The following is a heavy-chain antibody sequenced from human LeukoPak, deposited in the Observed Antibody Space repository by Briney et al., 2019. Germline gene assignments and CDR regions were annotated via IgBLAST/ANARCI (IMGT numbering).Heavy chain of an antibody. V-gene: IGHV4-59*01. D-gene: IGHD3-3*01. J-gene: IGHJ4*02. CDR3: ARAVRPRSWSGRYITGGYFDY. CDR1: GGSISSYY. Sequence: PSETLSLTCTVSGGSISSYYWSWIRQPPGKGLEWIGYIYYSGSTNYNPSLKSRVTISVDTSKNQFSLKLSSVTAADTAVYYCARAVRPRSWSGRYITGGYFDYWGQGTLVTVSS. CDR2: IYYSGST.